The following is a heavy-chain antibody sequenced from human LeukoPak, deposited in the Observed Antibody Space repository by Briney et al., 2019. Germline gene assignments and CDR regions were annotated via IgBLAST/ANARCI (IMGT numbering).Heavy chain of an antibody. J-gene: IGHJ4*02. V-gene: IGHV3-48*04. CDR3: VRGDNRDQ. Sequence: GGSLRLSCAASGFTFSSYGMSWVRQAPGKGLEWVSYISSSGSTRYYADSVKGRFTISRNNAESSLFLDMTDLGGEDTAVYFCVRGDNRDQWGQGTLVTVSS. CDR2: ISSSGSTR. D-gene: IGHD1-14*01. CDR1: GFTFSSYG.